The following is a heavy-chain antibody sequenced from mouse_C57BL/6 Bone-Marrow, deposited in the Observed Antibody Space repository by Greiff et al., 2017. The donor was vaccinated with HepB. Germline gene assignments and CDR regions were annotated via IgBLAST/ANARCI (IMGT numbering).Heavy chain of an antibody. D-gene: IGHD1-1*01. CDR1: GFNIKDDY. J-gene: IGHJ4*01. CDR3: TTSPNLLLYAMDY. Sequence: EVQLQQSGAELVRPGASVKLSCTASGFNIKDDYMHWVKQRPEQGLEWIGWIDPENGDTEYASKFQGKATITADTSSNTAYLQLSSLTSEDTAVYYYTTSPNLLLYAMDYWGQGTSVTVSS. CDR2: IDPENGDT. V-gene: IGHV14-4*01.